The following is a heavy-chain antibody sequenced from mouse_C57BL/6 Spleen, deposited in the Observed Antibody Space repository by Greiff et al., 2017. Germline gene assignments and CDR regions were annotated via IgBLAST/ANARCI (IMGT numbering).Heavy chain of an antibody. CDR3: ARHDYYGSRWYFDV. J-gene: IGHJ1*03. V-gene: IGHV5-6*01. D-gene: IGHD1-1*01. Sequence: EVKLLESGGDLVKPGGSLKLSCAASGFTFSSYGMSWVRQTPDKRLEWVATISSGGSYTYYPDSVKGRFTISRDNAKNTLYLQMSSLKSEDTAMYYCARHDYYGSRWYFDVWGTGTTVTVSS. CDR2: ISSGGSYT. CDR1: GFTFSSYG.